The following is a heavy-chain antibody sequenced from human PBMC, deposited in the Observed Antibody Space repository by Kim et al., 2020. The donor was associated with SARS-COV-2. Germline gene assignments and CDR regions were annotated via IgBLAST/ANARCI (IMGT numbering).Heavy chain of an antibody. Sequence: ASVKVSCKASGYTFTSYGVHWVRQAPGQRLEWMGWINAGNGNTKYSQKFQVRVTITRDTSASTAYMELSSLRSEDTAVYYCATDKTPLAYCGGDCKTPLDYWGQGTLVTVSS. D-gene: IGHD2-21*01. CDR1: GYTFTSYG. CDR2: INAGNGNT. V-gene: IGHV1-3*01. J-gene: IGHJ4*02. CDR3: ATDKTPLAYCGGDCKTPLDY.